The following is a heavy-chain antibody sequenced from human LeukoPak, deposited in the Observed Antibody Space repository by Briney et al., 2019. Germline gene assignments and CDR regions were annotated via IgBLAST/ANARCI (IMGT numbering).Heavy chain of an antibody. V-gene: IGHV1-2*02. D-gene: IGHD5-18*01. J-gene: IGHJ4*02. CDR2: INPNSGGT. Sequence: ASVKVSCKASGYSFTNYDINWVRQATGQGLEWMGWINPNSGGTNYAQKFQGRVTMTRDTSISTAYMELSRLRSDDTAVYYCARVLDYSYVLDYWGQGTLVTVSS. CDR1: GYSFTNYD. CDR3: ARVLDYSYVLDY.